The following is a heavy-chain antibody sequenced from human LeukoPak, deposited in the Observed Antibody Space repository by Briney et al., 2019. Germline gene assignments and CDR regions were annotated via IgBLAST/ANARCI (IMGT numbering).Heavy chain of an antibody. V-gene: IGHV4/OR15-8*01. Sequence: SETLSLTCGVSGDSIGSTNWWSWVRQSPGKGLEWIGEIYHSGSPNYNPSLLSRVTISVDKAKNQFSLKVDSVTAADTAVYYCARGRTTSYFDYWGQGTLVTVSS. J-gene: IGHJ4*02. CDR2: IYHSGSP. CDR1: GDSIGSTNW. CDR3: ARGRTTSYFDY. D-gene: IGHD1-1*01.